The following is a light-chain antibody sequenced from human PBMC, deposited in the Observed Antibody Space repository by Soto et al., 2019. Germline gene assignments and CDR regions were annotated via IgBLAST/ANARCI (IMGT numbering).Light chain of an antibody. CDR1: SSDVGGYNY. CDR3: SSYTSSSLHV. Sequence: QSALTQPASVSGSPGQSITISCTGTSSDVGGYNYVSWYQQHPVKAPKLMIYDVSNRPSGVSNRFSGSKSGNTASLTISGLQAEDEADYYCSSYTSSSLHVFGTGTKLTVL. J-gene: IGLJ1*01. V-gene: IGLV2-14*03. CDR2: DVS.